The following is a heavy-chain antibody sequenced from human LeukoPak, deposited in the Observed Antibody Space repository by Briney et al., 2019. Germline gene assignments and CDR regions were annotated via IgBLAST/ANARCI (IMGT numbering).Heavy chain of an antibody. Sequence: PGGSLRLSCAAYGFTFSSYWMSWVRQAPGKGLEWVANIKQDGSEKYYVDSVKGRFTISRDNAKNSLYLQMNSLRAEDTAVYYCARGPHRYGDYYFDYWGRGTLVTVSS. CDR2: IKQDGSEK. CDR1: GFTFSSYW. V-gene: IGHV3-7*01. D-gene: IGHD4-17*01. J-gene: IGHJ4*02. CDR3: ARGPHRYGDYYFDY.